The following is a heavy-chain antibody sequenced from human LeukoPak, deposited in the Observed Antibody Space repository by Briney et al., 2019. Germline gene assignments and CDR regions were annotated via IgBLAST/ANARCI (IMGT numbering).Heavy chain of an antibody. Sequence: SETLSLTCTVSGGSISSYYWSWIRQPPGKGLEWIGYIYYSGSTNYNPSLKSRVTISVDTSKNQFSLKLSSVTAADTAVYYCAGERLLTGYYRSLYGMDVWGQGTTVTVSS. CDR2: IYYSGST. CDR1: GGSISSYY. J-gene: IGHJ6*02. V-gene: IGHV4-59*01. CDR3: AGERLLTGYYRSLYGMDV. D-gene: IGHD3-9*01.